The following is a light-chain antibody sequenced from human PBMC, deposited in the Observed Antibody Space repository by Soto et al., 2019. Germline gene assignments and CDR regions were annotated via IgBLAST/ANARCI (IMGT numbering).Light chain of an antibody. Sequence: EIVLTQSPATLSLSPGERASLSCRASQSISNYLSWYQNKPGQAPRLLIYDASNRATGIPARFSGSGSGTDFTLTISSLEPEDFAVYYCQQRSDWPITLGQGTRLVIK. CDR2: DAS. CDR3: QQRSDWPIT. J-gene: IGKJ5*01. CDR1: QSISNY. V-gene: IGKV3-11*01.